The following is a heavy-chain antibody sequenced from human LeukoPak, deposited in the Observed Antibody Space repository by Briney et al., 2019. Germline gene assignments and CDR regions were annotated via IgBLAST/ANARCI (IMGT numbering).Heavy chain of an antibody. J-gene: IGHJ4*02. CDR3: AKEHYVWETYHYALSR. CDR1: GFTFSSYS. CDR2: ISSSSSYI. V-gene: IGHV3-21*01. D-gene: IGHD3-16*02. Sequence: GGSLRLSCADSGFTFSSYSMNWVRQAPGKGLEWVSSISSSSSYIYYADSVKGRFTISRDNSKNTLYLQLNSLRVEDTALYFCAKEHYVWETYHYALSRWGQGTLVTVSS.